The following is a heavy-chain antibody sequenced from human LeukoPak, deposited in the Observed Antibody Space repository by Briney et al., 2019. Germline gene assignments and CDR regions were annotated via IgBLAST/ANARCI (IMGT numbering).Heavy chain of an antibody. J-gene: IGHJ4*02. Sequence: SEILSLTCTVSGGSISSSSYYWGWIRQPPGKGLEWIGSIYYSGSTYYNPSLKSRVTISVDTSKNQFSLKLSSVTAADTAVYYCARHFLRWSLDYWGQGTLVTVSS. CDR3: ARHFLRWSLDY. CDR2: IYYSGST. CDR1: GGSISSSSYY. D-gene: IGHD4-23*01. V-gene: IGHV4-39*01.